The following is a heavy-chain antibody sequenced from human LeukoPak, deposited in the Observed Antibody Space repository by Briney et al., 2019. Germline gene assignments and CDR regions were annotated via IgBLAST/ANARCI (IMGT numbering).Heavy chain of an antibody. J-gene: IGHJ3*02. Sequence: SETLSLTCTVSGGSISSGSYYWSWIRQPAGKGLEWIGSIYTSGSTNYNPSLKSRVTISIDTSKNQFSLKLSSVTAADTAVYYCAGERRGLEYSSIGGYAFDIWGRGTMVTVSS. CDR2: IYTSGST. CDR3: AGERRGLEYSSIGGYAFDI. V-gene: IGHV4-61*02. CDR1: GGSISSGSYY. D-gene: IGHD6-6*01.